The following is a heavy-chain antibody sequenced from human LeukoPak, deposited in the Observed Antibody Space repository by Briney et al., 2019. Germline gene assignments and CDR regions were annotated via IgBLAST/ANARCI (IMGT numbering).Heavy chain of an antibody. D-gene: IGHD3-3*01. J-gene: IGHJ4*02. CDR1: GFTFSSYW. CDR2: IKQDGSVE. V-gene: IGHV3-7*01. CDR3: AGAPRPGFWSGFCEF. Sequence: GGSLRLSCAASGFTFSSYWMSWVRQAPGKGPEWVANIKQDGSVEYYVDSVKGRFTISRDNAKNSLYLQVNSLRGEDTAVYYCAGAPRPGFWSGFCEFWGQGTLVTVSS.